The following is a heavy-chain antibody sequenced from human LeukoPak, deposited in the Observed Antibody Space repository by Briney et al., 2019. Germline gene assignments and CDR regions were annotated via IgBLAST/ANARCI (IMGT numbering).Heavy chain of an antibody. D-gene: IGHD4-17*01. CDR2: INHSGST. CDR1: GGSFSGYY. Sequence: SETLSLTCAVYGGSFSGYYWSWIRQPPGEGLEWIGEINHSGSTNYNPSLKSRVTISVDTSKNQFSLKLSSVTAADTAVYYCAGSGGTTDDYWGQGTLVTVSS. J-gene: IGHJ4*02. V-gene: IGHV4-34*01. CDR3: AGSGGTTDDY.